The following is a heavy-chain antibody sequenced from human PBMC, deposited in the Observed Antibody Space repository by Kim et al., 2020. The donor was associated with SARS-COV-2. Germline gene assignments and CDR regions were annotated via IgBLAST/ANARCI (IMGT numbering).Heavy chain of an antibody. Sequence: SETLSLTCTVSGGSISSGGYYWSWIRQHPGKGLEWIGYIYYSGSTYYNPSLKSRVTISVDTSKNQFSLKLSSVTAADTAVYYCARDIYYYDSSGTKRWYFDLWGRRTLVTVSS. CDR1: GGSISSGGYY. V-gene: IGHV4-31*03. J-gene: IGHJ2*01. CDR3: ARDIYYYDSSGTKRWYFDL. D-gene: IGHD3-22*01. CDR2: IYYSGST.